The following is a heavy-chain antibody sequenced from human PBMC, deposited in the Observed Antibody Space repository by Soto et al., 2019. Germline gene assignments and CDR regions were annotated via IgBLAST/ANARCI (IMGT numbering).Heavy chain of an antibody. CDR3: ARDGLRYCSGGSCYPGDAFDI. CDR1: GGSISSYY. J-gene: IGHJ3*02. D-gene: IGHD2-15*01. Sequence: PSETLSLTCTVSGGSISSYYWSWIRQPPGKGLEWIGYIYYSGSTNYNPSLKSRVTISVDTSKNQFSLKLSSVTAADTAVYYCARDGLRYCSGGSCYPGDAFDIWGQGTMVTVS. CDR2: IYYSGST. V-gene: IGHV4-59*01.